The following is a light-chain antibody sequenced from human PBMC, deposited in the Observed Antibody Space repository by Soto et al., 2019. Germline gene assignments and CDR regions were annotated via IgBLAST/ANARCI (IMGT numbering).Light chain of an antibody. J-gene: IGKJ2*01. Sequence: EIVLTQSPGTLSLSPGERATLSCRASQSVSSSYLAWYQQKPGQAPRLLIYGASSRATGIPDRFSGSGSGTDFTLTISRLEPEDFALYYCQQYSNWPRGSFGQETKLQIK. CDR1: QSVSSSY. V-gene: IGKV3-20*01. CDR2: GAS. CDR3: QQYSNWPRGS.